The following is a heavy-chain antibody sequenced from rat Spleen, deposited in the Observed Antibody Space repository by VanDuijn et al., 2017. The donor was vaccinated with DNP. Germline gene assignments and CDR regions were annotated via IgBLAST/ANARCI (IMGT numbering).Heavy chain of an antibody. V-gene: IGHV2-15*01. CDR1: GFSLTSYH. Sequence: QVQLKESGPGLVQPSQTLSLTCTVSGFSLTSYHVSWVRQPPGKSLVWMGVMWSGGSTAYNSALKSRLSISRDTSKSQVFLKMNSLQPEDPGTYYWASHNNYGWFAYWGQGTLVTVSS. CDR3: ASHNNYGWFAY. D-gene: IGHD1-10*01. J-gene: IGHJ3*01. CDR2: MWSGGST.